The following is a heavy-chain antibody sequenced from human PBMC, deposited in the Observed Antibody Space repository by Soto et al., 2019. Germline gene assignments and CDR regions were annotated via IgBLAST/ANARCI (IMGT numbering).Heavy chain of an antibody. J-gene: IGHJ3*02. CDR1: GYTFTSYA. D-gene: IGHD4-17*01. CDR2: INAGNGNT. V-gene: IGHV1-3*01. Sequence: ASVKVSCKASGYTFTSYAMHWVRQAPGQRLEWMGWINAGNGNTKYSQKFQGRVTITRDTSASTAYMELSSLRSEDTAVYYCAIRVLEDYGESLNAFDSWGQGSTVTV. CDR3: AIRVLEDYGESLNAFDS.